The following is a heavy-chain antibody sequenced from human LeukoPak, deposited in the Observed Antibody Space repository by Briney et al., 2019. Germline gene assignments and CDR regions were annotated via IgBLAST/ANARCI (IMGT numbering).Heavy chain of an antibody. CDR1: GFTFSSYA. D-gene: IGHD3-3*01. Sequence: PGGSLRLSCAASGFTFSSYAMHWVRQAPGKGLEYVSAISSNGGSTYYANSVKGRFTISRDNSKNTLYLQMGSLRAEDMAVYYCARDGGSVLRFLEWPTHFDYWGQGTLVTVSS. CDR2: ISSNGGST. V-gene: IGHV3-64*01. CDR3: ARDGGSVLRFLEWPTHFDY. J-gene: IGHJ4*02.